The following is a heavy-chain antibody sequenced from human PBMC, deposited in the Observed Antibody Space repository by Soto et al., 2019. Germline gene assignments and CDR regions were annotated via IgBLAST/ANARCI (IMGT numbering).Heavy chain of an antibody. D-gene: IGHD3-22*01. CDR1: GGTFSTNT. CDR2: IMPIFGSA. CDR3: ARQFDSDTSGYYYAY. V-gene: IGHV1-69*13. Sequence: SVKVSCKASGGTFSTNTISWVRQAPGQGLEWMGGIMPIFGSANYAQKFQGRVTITADEYTRTVYMELSRLRSEDTAVYYCARQFDSDTSGYYYAYWGQGTLVTVSS. J-gene: IGHJ4*02.